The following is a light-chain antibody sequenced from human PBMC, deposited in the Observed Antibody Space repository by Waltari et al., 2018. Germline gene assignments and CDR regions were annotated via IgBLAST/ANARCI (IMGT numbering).Light chain of an antibody. CDR1: QSLVPVDGNTY. V-gene: IGKV2-30*02. J-gene: IGKJ2*01. Sequence: EVVMTQSPVSLSVTLGQAASISCKSSQSLVPVDGNTYLNWFHQRPGQSPRRLIYWVFNRDSGCPDRFSGSGSGTDFTLRISRVEAEDVGVYYCMQGIRWPYTFGQGTQLDIK. CDR2: WVF. CDR3: MQGIRWPYT.